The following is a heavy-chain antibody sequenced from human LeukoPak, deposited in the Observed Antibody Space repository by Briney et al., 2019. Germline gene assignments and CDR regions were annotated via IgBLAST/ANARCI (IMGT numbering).Heavy chain of an antibody. CDR3: ARDSTVARFFDY. J-gene: IGHJ4*02. D-gene: IGHD4-23*01. V-gene: IGHV3-48*04. Sequence: GGSLRLSCAASGFTFSSYSMNWVRQAPGKGLEWVSYISSSGSTIYYADSVKGRFTISRDNAKNSLYLQMNSLRAEDTAVYYCARDSTVARFFDYWGQGTLVTVSS. CDR1: GFTFSSYS. CDR2: ISSSGSTI.